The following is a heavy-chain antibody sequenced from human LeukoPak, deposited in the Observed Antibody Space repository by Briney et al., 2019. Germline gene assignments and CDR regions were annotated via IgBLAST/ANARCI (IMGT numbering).Heavy chain of an antibody. J-gene: IGHJ3*02. D-gene: IGHD3-22*01. CDR1: GGTFSSYA. CDR3: ARESAYYDSSGLLDAFDI. V-gene: IGHV1-18*01. CDR2: ISPYNGGT. Sequence: ASVKVSCKASGGTFSSYAISWVRQAPGQGLEWMGWISPYNGGTNYAQNLQGRVSMTTGTSTSTAYMELRSLRSDDTAVYFCARESAYYDSSGLLDAFDIWGQGTMVTVSS.